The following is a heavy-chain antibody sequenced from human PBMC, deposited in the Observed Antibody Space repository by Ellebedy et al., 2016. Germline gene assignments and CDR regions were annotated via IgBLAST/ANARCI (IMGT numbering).Heavy chain of an antibody. CDR2: MNPNSGNT. CDR1: GYTFTSYD. Sequence: ASVKVSXXASGYTFTSYDINWVRQATGQGLEWMGWMNPNSGNTGYAQKFQGRVTMTRNTSISTAYMELSSLRSEDTAVYYCARSDLGYCGGGTCYSHYWGQGTLVTVSS. D-gene: IGHD2-15*01. V-gene: IGHV1-8*01. J-gene: IGHJ4*02. CDR3: ARSDLGYCGGGTCYSHY.